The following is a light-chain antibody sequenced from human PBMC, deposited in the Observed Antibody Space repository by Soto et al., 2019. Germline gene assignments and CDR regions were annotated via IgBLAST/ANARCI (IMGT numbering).Light chain of an antibody. J-gene: IGKJ4*01. Sequence: EIVMTQSPATLSVSPGERATLSCRASQSISSYLAWCQQKPGQAPRLLIYGASTRATGIPARFSGSGSGTDFTLPINSLQAEDFSVYYCQQYNAWPLTFGGGTKVEIK. CDR2: GAS. CDR3: QQYNAWPLT. CDR1: QSISSY. V-gene: IGKV3-15*01.